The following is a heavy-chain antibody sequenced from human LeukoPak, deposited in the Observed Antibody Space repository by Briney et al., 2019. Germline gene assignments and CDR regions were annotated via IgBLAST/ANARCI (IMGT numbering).Heavy chain of an antibody. J-gene: IGHJ6*03. D-gene: IGHD1-1*01. Sequence: ASVKVSCKASGYNYTTYGLSWVRQAPGQGLEWMGWISAFNAYTKYAQRFQGRVIMTTETSTSTAYMELRSLRSDDTAVYYCVRVRDYNLVDYYYYMDVWGTGTTVTVSS. CDR1: GYNYTTYG. V-gene: IGHV1-18*01. CDR3: VRVRDYNLVDYYYYMDV. CDR2: ISAFNAYT.